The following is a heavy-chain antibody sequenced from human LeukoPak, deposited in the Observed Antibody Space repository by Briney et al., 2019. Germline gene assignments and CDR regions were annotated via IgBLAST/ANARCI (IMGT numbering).Heavy chain of an antibody. D-gene: IGHD5-12*01. CDR2: ISNKANSYTT. Sequence: GGSLRLSCAASGFTFSDQYIDWVRQAPGKGLEWVGRISNKANSYTTEYATSVRGRFTISRDDSKDSLYLQMNGLKTEDTAVYHCTRGYSGAYVYAFDVWGQGTMVTVCS. V-gene: IGHV3-72*01. CDR3: TRGYSGAYVYAFDV. CDR1: GFTFSDQY. J-gene: IGHJ3*01.